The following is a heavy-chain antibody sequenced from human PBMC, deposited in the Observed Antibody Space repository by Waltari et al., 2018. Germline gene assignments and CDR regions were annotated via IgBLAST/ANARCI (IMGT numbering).Heavy chain of an antibody. CDR1: GYTLTELS. CDR3: ATFSRGSGWGDYYYGMDV. D-gene: IGHD6-19*01. Sequence: QVQLVQSGAEVKKPGASVKVSCKVSGYTLTELSMHWVRQAPGKGLEWMGGFEPEDGETIYEQKFQGRVTMTEDTSTDTAYMELSSLRSEDTAVYYCATFSRGSGWGDYYYGMDVWGQGTTVTVSS. V-gene: IGHV1-24*01. CDR2: FEPEDGET. J-gene: IGHJ6*02.